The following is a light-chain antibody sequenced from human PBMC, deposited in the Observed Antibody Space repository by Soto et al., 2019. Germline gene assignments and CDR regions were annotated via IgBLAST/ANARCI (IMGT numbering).Light chain of an antibody. CDR2: KAS. J-gene: IGKJ1*01. V-gene: IGKV1-5*03. Sequence: DIQMTQSPSTLSASVGDRVTITCRVSQSISSWLAWYQQKPGKAPKLLIYKASSLESGVPSRFSGSGSGTEFTLTSSSLQPDDFATYYCQQSWTFGQGTKVEIK. CDR1: QSISSW. CDR3: QQSWT.